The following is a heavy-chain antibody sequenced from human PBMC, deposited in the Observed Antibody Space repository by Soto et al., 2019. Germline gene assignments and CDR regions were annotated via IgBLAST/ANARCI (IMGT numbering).Heavy chain of an antibody. V-gene: IGHV3-74*01. CDR3: ARERGGGFGDV. CDR1: GFTFSTYY. CDR2: ITSDGSST. D-gene: IGHD3-10*01. Sequence: EVPLVESGGGLVQPGGSLRLSCAASGFTFSTYYMWWVRQAPGKGLVWVARITSDGSSTTYADSVKGRFTISRDNAKNTLYLKMNSLRDEDTAVYSCARERGGGFGDVWGQGTTVTVSS. J-gene: IGHJ6*02.